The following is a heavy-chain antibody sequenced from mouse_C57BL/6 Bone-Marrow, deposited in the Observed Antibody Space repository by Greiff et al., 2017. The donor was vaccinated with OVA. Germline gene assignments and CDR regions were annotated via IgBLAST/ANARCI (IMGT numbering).Heavy chain of an antibody. CDR3: ARCRLWDYFDY. Sequence: VQLQQSGPELVKPGASVKMSCKASGYTFTDYNMHWVKQSHGKSLEWIGYINPNNGGTSYNQKFKGKATLTVNKSSSTAYMELRSWTSEDAVVYYCARCRLWDYFDYWGQGTTLTVAS. V-gene: IGHV1-22*01. CDR2: INPNNGGT. CDR1: GYTFTDYN. D-gene: IGHD4-1*01. J-gene: IGHJ2*01.